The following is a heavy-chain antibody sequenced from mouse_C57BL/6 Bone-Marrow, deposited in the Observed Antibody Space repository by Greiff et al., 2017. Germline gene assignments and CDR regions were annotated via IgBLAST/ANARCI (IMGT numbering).Heavy chain of an antibody. V-gene: IGHV2-9*01. J-gene: IGHJ1*03. CDR1: GFSLTSYG. CDR2: IWGGGST. CDR3: AKHSTTVVSPSWYFDV. D-gene: IGHD1-1*01. Sequence: VQLQQSGPGLVAPSQSLSITCTVSGFSLTSYGVDWVRQPPGKGLEWLGVIWGGGSTNYYSALMSRLSIRDDNSKSQVFLKMNILQTDDTAMYYCAKHSTTVVSPSWYFDVWGTGTTVTVSS.